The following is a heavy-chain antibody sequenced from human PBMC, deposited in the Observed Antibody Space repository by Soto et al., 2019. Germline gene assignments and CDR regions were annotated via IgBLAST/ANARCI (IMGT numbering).Heavy chain of an antibody. CDR3: ARISKAWNPDGMDV. CDR2: IYYSGST. CDR1: GGSISSSSYY. D-gene: IGHD1-1*01. V-gene: IGHV4-39*06. J-gene: IGHJ6*02. Sequence: SETLSLTCTVSGGSISSSSYYWGWIRQPPGKGLEWIGSIYYSGSTYYNPSLKSRVTISKDTSKNQVVLTMTNMDPVDTATYYCARISKAWNPDGMDVWGQGTTVTVSS.